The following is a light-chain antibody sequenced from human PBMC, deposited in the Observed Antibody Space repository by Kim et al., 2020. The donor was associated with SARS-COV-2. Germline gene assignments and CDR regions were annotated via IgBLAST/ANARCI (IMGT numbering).Light chain of an antibody. Sequence: CMSPGKTASITCSGANLGNKYACWYQQKPGQSPLLVIYQDTRRPSGIPDRFSGSNSGNTATLTISGTQAMDEADYYCQTWDGITAVFGGGTQLTVL. V-gene: IGLV3-1*01. J-gene: IGLJ3*02. CDR3: QTWDGITAV. CDR1: NLGNKY. CDR2: QDT.